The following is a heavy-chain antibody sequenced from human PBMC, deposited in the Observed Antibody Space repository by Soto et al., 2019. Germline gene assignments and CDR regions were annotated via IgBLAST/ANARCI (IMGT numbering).Heavy chain of an antibody. CDR2: VSGYDADT. CDR1: GYSFTSYG. Sequence: ASVKVSCKASGYSFTSYGISWVRQAPGQGLEWMGWVSGYDADTIYVQRFQGRVTMTTDTSTSTAHTELRSLRYDDTAVYYCARGPDILTAPDIWGQGTMVTVSS. J-gene: IGHJ3*02. D-gene: IGHD3-9*01. CDR3: ARGPDILTAPDI. V-gene: IGHV1-18*01.